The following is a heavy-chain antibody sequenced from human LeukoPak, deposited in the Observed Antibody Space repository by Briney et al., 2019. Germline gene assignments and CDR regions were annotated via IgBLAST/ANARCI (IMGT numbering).Heavy chain of an antibody. CDR3: VATGDY. CDR1: GFTFSSYW. CDR2: IASDGSST. J-gene: IGHJ4*02. V-gene: IGHV3-74*01. Sequence: GGSLRLSCAASGFTFSSYWMNWVRQAPGKGLVWVSRIASDGSSTTYADSVKGRFTISRDNSKNTLYLQMNSLRAEDTAVYYCVATGDYWGQGTLVTVSS.